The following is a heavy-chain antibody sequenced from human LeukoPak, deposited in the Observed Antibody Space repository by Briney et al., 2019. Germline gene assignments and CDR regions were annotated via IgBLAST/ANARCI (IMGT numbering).Heavy chain of an antibody. CDR1: GFTVSSNY. D-gene: IGHD2-2*01. J-gene: IGHJ4*02. CDR3: AKGKPLCSSTSCYLDH. V-gene: IGHV3-66*01. Sequence: GGSLRLSCAASGFTVSSNYMSWVRQAPGKGLEWVSFIYSGGSTYYADSVKGRFTISRDNSKNTLYLQMNSLRAEDTAVYYCAKGKPLCSSTSCYLDHWGQGTLVTVSS. CDR2: IYSGGST.